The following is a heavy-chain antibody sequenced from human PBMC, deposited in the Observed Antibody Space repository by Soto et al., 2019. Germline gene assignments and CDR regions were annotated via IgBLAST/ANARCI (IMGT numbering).Heavy chain of an antibody. V-gene: IGHV1-69*13. J-gene: IGHJ4*02. D-gene: IGHD3-22*01. CDR1: GGTFSSYA. CDR3: ASSTYYYDSSGYQLDY. CDR2: IIPIFGTA. Sequence: SVKVSCKASGGTFSSYAISWVRHAPGQGLEWMGGIIPIFGTANYAQKFQGRVTITADESTSTAYMELSSLRSEDTAVYYCASSTYYYDSSGYQLDYWGQGTLVTVSS.